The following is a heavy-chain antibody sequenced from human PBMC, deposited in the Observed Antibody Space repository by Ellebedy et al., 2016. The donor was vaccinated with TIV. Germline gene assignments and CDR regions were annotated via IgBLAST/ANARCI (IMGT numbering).Heavy chain of an antibody. D-gene: IGHD3-10*01. J-gene: IGHJ4*02. V-gene: IGHV1-18*04. CDR2: ISPYNGYT. Sequence: AASVKVSCKASGYSFTTYGISWVRQAPGQGLEWMGWISPYNGYTNYVQKFQGRVTMSTDTSTSTAYMELRSLRSDDTAVYYCARDRGIWFGENHLDYWGQGTLLTVSS. CDR3: ARDRGIWFGENHLDY. CDR1: GYSFTTYG.